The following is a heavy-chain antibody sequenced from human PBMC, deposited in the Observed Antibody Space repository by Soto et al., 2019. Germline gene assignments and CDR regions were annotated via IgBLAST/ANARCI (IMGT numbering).Heavy chain of an antibody. V-gene: IGHV1-8*01. CDR1: GYSFTNND. CDR2: MNPGSGDT. CDR3: ARMETFGSLNWFDP. J-gene: IGHJ5*02. Sequence: GASVKVSCKASGYSFTNNDVSGVRQATGQGLEWMGWMNPGSGDTGYAQKFQGRVTMTRDISIATAYMELSSLRSDDTAIYYCARMETFGSLNWFDPLGQGTLVTFSS. D-gene: IGHD3-16*01.